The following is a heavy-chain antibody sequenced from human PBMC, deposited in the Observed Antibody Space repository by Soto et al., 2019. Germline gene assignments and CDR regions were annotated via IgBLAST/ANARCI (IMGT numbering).Heavy chain of an antibody. CDR3: AKALELWLDY. D-gene: IGHD5-18*01. Sequence: GGSLRLSCAASGFTFSSYGMHLVRQAPGKGLEWVAFISYDGSNNYYADSVKGRFTISRDNSKNTLYLQMNSLRAEHTAVYYCAKALELWLDYWGQGTLVTVSS. V-gene: IGHV3-30*18. CDR1: GFTFSSYG. CDR2: ISYDGSNN. J-gene: IGHJ4*02.